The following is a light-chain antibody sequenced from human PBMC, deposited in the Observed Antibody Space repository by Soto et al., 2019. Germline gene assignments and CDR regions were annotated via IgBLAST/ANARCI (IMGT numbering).Light chain of an antibody. J-gene: IGKJ1*01. CDR3: QQYYSTPPIT. V-gene: IGKV1-5*03. CDR1: QSISSW. CDR2: KAS. Sequence: IQIPQSPSSPSESIGDRVNIPCRASQSISSWLAWYQQQPGKAPKVVIYKASNLESGVPSRFSGSGSGTEFTLTISSLQADDVSVYYCQQYYSTPPITFGQGTKVDIK.